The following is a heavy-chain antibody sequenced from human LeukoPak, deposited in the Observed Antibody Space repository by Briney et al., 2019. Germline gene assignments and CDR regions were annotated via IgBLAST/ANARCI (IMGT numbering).Heavy chain of an antibody. J-gene: IGHJ4*02. CDR3: ARGLVYYGSGSYIDY. Sequence: PSETLSLTCAVYGGSFSGYYWSWIRQPPGKGLEWIGEINHSGSTNYNPSLKSRVTISVDTSKNQFSLKLSSVTAADTAVYYCARGLVYYGSGSYIDYRGQGTLVTVSS. CDR2: INHSGST. D-gene: IGHD3-10*01. CDR1: GGSFSGYY. V-gene: IGHV4-34*01.